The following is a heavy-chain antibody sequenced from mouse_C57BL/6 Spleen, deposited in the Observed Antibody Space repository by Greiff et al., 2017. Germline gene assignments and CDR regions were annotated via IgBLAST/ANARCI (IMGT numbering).Heavy chain of an antibody. J-gene: IGHJ2*01. CDR3: ARDYDGDYFDY. V-gene: IGHV5-17*01. CDR2: ISSGSSTI. D-gene: IGHD2-4*01. CDR1: GFTFSDYG. Sequence: EVQLVESGGGLVKPGGSLKLSCAASGFTFSDYGMHWVRQAPEKGLEWVAYISSGSSTIYYADTVKGRFTISRDNAKNTLFLQMTSLRSEDTAMYYCARDYDGDYFDYWGQGTTLTVSS.